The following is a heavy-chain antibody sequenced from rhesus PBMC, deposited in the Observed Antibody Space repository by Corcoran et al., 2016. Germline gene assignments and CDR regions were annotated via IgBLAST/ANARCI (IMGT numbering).Heavy chain of an antibody. V-gene: IGHV3-103*01. D-gene: IGHD5-30*01. CDR2: ISSGGSK. CDR3: ASPGYSGYSYLDY. Sequence: EVQLVESGGGLAKPGGSLRLSCAASGFTFSSYAMHWVRQAPGKGLEWVSAISSGGSKYYADSLKGRFTLSRDNSTNTLSLQMNSLRGEDTAVYYCASPGYSGYSYLDYWGQGVLVTVSS. CDR1: GFTFSSYA. J-gene: IGHJ4*01.